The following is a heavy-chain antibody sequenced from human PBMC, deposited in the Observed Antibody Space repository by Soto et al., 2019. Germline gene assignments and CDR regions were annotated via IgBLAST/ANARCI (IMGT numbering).Heavy chain of an antibody. D-gene: IGHD2-8*01. CDR2: IWYDGSNK. J-gene: IGHJ4*02. CDR1: GFTFSSYG. CDR3: XXXXXXXXXXFXX. Sequence: QVQLVESGGGVVQPGRSLRLSCAASGFTFSSYGMHWVRQAPGKGLEWVAVIWYDGSNKYYADSVKGRFTISRDNSKNTLYLXMXXXXAXXXXVYXXXXXXXXXXXXFXXXGQGTLVTVSS. V-gene: IGHV3-33*01.